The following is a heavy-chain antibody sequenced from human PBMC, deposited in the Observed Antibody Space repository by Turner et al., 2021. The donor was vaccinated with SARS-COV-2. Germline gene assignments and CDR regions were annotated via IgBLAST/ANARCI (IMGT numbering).Heavy chain of an antibody. Sequence: QVRLVQSGAEVKKPGASVKVSCKASGNTFTGYYMHWVRQAPGQGLEWMGWINPNSGGTSYAQKFQGRVTMTRDTSISTAYMELSRLRSDDTAVYYCVRVTSGRLDFDYWGQGTLVTVSS. J-gene: IGHJ4*02. CDR3: VRVTSGRLDFDY. CDR1: GNTFTGYY. CDR2: INPNSGGT. D-gene: IGHD1-26*01. V-gene: IGHV1-2*02.